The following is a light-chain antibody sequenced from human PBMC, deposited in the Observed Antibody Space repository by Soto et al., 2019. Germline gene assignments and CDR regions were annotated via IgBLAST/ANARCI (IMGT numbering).Light chain of an antibody. CDR1: SSDICAYNY. CDR3: SSYTGSTL. Sequence: QSVLTQPASVSGSPGQSITISCTGTSSDICAYNYVSWYQQHPGKAPKLMIYEVSHRPAGVSNRFSGSKSGNTASLTISGLQAEDEADYYCSSYTGSTLFGGGTTLTVL. CDR2: EVS. J-gene: IGLJ2*01. V-gene: IGLV2-14*01.